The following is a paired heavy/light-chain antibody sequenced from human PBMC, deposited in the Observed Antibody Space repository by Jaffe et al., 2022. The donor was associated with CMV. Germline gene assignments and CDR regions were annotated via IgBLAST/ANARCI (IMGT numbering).Light chain of an antibody. V-gene: IGLV1-40*01. CDR3: QSMGVV. CDR2: GNS. CDR1: SSNIGAGYD. Sequence: QSVLTQPPSVSGAPGQRVTISCTGSSSNIGAGYDVHWYQQLPGTAPKLLIYGNSNRPSGVPDRFSGSKSGTSASLAITGLQAEDEADYYCQSMGVVFGGGTKLTVL. J-gene: IGLJ2*01.
Heavy chain of an antibody. CDR1: GGSISSYY. CDR3: ARDLDGDYRNDWYFDL. D-gene: IGHD4-17*01. CDR2: IYTSGST. V-gene: IGHV4-4*07. J-gene: IGHJ2*01. Sequence: QVQLQESGPGLVKPSETLSLTCTVSGGSISSYYWSWIRQPAGKGLEWIGRIYTSGSTNYNPSLKSRVTMSVDTSKNQFSLKLSSVTAADTAVYYCARDLDGDYRNDWYFDLWGRGTLVTVSS.